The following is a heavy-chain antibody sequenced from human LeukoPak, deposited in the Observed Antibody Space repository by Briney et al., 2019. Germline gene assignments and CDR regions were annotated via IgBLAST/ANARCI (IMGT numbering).Heavy chain of an antibody. V-gene: IGHV3-53*01. CDR3: ARYCSSTSCDSPDAFDI. Sequence: RSGGSLRLSCAASGFTVRSNYMSWVRQAPGKGLERVSLIYSGGSTYYADSVKGRFTISRDNSRNTLYLQMNSLRAEDTAVYYCARYCSSTSCDSPDAFDIWGQGTMVTVSS. J-gene: IGHJ3*02. CDR1: GFTVRSNY. CDR2: IYSGGST. D-gene: IGHD2-2*02.